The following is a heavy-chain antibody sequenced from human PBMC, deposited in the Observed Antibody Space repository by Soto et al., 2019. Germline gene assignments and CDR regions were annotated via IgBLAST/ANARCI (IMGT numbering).Heavy chain of an antibody. CDR1: GFTFSGSA. CDR2: IRSKANSYAT. D-gene: IGHD4-17*01. J-gene: IGHJ4*02. V-gene: IGHV3-73*01. Sequence: EVQLVESGGGLVQPGGSLKLSCAASGFTFSGSAMHWVRQASGKGLEWVGRIRSKANSYATAYAASVKGRFTISRDDSKNTAYLQMNSLKTEDTAVYYCTRMPYGDPFDYWGQGTLVTVSS. CDR3: TRMPYGDPFDY.